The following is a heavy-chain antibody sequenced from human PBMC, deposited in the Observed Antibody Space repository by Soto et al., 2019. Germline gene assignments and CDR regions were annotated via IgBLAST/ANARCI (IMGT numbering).Heavy chain of an antibody. D-gene: IGHD3-10*01. J-gene: IGHJ4*02. CDR1: GFTFSSNG. CDR3: ARDLGSSASVSYPDF. Sequence: PGGSLRLSCAASGFTFSSNGMHWVRQSPDKGQEWVAVISDDGSIKYYADYVKGRITDSRDNSKKTPYQQMKHMRYEDTAVYFCARDLGSSASVSYPDFWGQGT. V-gene: IGHV3-30*03. CDR2: ISDDGSIK.